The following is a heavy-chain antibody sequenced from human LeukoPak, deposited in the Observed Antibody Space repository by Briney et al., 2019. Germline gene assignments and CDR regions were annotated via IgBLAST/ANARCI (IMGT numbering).Heavy chain of an antibody. J-gene: IGHJ6*03. V-gene: IGHV3-23*01. CDR1: GFTFSSYA. CDR2: ISGSGGST. Sequence: GGSLRLSCAASGFTFSSYAMSWVRQAPGKGLEWVSAISGSGGSTYYADSVKGRFTISRGNSKNTLYLQMNSLRAEDTAVYYCTTVFYGDYANYYYYMDVWGKGTTVTVSS. D-gene: IGHD4-17*01. CDR3: TTVFYGDYANYYYYMDV.